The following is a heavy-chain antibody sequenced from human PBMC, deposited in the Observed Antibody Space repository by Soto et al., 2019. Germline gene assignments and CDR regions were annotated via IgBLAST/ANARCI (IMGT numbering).Heavy chain of an antibody. CDR2: LSWNSGSI. D-gene: IGHD6-6*01. V-gene: IGHV3-9*01. Sequence: EVRLVESGGGLVQPGRSLRLSCAVSGFTFNDYAMHWVRQPPGKGLEWVSGLSWNSGSIGYADSVKGRFTISRDNDKNSLYLQMESLRAEDTAFYYCAKDIYSSSSGDGYFDLWGRGTLVTVSS. CDR1: GFTFNDYA. J-gene: IGHJ2*01. CDR3: AKDIYSSSSGDGYFDL.